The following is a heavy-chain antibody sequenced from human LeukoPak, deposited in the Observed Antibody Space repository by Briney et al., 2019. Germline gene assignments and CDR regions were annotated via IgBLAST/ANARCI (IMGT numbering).Heavy chain of an antibody. J-gene: IGHJ4*02. V-gene: IGHV3-15*01. CDR1: GFTFSNVW. CDR2: IRSKIDGWTT. Sequence: GGSLRLSCAASGFTFSNVWMAWVRQAPGKGLEWVGRIRSKIDGWTTDYAAPVKGSFTISRDDSKNTLYLQMNSLKTEDTAVYYCTLPPPVAGSYWGQGTVVTVSS. D-gene: IGHD6-19*01. CDR3: TLPPPVAGSY.